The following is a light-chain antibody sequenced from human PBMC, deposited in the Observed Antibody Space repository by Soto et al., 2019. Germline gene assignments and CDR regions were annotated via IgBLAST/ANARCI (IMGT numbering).Light chain of an antibody. CDR1: QSVSNNY. V-gene: IGKV3-20*01. J-gene: IGKJ2*01. Sequence: EIVLTQSAGTLSLSPGERATLSCRASQSVSNNYLAWYQKKPGQAPRLLIYGASTRASDIPERFSGSGSGTDFTLTISRLEPEDFAVYYCQQYGSSPPYTFGQGTKLQIK. CDR2: GAS. CDR3: QQYGSSPPYT.